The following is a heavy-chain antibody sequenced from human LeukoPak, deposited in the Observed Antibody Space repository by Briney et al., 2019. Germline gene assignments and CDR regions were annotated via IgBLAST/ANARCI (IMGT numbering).Heavy chain of an antibody. V-gene: IGHV3-7*05. CDR1: GFTFSSYW. Sequence: GGSLRLSCVASGFTFSSYWMSWVRQAPGKGLEWVANIKQEGSEKYYVDSVKGRFTISRDDAKNSLYLQMNSLRPEDTAVYYCARDGIDYWGQGTLVTVSS. J-gene: IGHJ4*02. CDR2: IKQEGSEK. CDR3: ARDGIDY. D-gene: IGHD1-26*01.